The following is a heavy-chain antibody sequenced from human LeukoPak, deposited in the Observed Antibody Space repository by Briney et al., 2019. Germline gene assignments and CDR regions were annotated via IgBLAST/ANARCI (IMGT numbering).Heavy chain of an antibody. CDR3: ARGKRNDY. CDR2: IKEDESDV. J-gene: IGHJ4*02. Sequence: PGGSLRLSCATSGFTFSDSWMNWVRQAPGRGLEWVASIKEDESDVYYVDSVKGRFTISRDNAKNSLYLQMSSLRVEDTAVYYCARGKRNDYWGQGTLVTVSS. CDR1: GFTFSDSW. V-gene: IGHV3-7*04.